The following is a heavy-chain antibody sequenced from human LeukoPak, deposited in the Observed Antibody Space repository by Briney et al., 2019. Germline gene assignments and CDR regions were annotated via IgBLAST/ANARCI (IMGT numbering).Heavy chain of an antibody. Sequence: SETLSLTCTVSGGSISSYYWSWIRQPPGKGLEWIGYIYYSGSTNYNPSLKSRVTISVDTSKNQFSLKLGSVTAADTAVYYCARDDPPAYWGQGTLVTVSS. CDR1: GGSISSYY. V-gene: IGHV4-59*01. CDR2: IYYSGST. CDR3: ARDDPPAY. J-gene: IGHJ4*02. D-gene: IGHD2-2*01.